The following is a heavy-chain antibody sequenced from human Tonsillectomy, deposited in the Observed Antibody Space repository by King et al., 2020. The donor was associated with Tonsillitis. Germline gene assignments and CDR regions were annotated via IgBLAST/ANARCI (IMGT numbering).Heavy chain of an antibody. V-gene: IGHV3-53*01. CDR2: IYSGGGT. Sequence: QLVQSGGGLIQPGGSLRLSCAASGFTVSNNYMSWVRQAPGKGLEWVSVIYSGGGTYYADSVKGRFTISRDNSKNTLYLQMNSLRAEDTAVYYCARAADYYNSGWSYFDYWGQGTLVTVSS. CDR3: ARAADYYNSGWSYFDY. J-gene: IGHJ4*02. CDR1: GFTVSNNY. D-gene: IGHD6-19*01.